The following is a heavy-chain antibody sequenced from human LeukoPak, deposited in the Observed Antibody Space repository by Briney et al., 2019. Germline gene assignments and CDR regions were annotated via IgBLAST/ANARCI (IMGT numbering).Heavy chain of an antibody. CDR3: ARVSSEYQLPDY. D-gene: IGHD2-2*01. J-gene: IGHJ4*02. Sequence: SETLSLTCTVSGGSISSSSYYWGWIRQPPGKGLEWIGSIYYSGSTYYNPSLKSRVTISVDTSKNQFSLKLSSVTAEDTAVYYCARVSSEYQLPDYWGQGTLVTVSS. CDR1: GGSISSSSYY. V-gene: IGHV4-39*07. CDR2: IYYSGST.